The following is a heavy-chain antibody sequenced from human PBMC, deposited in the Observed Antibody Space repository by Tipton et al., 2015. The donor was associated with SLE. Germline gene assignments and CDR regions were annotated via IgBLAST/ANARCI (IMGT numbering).Heavy chain of an antibody. CDR1: GGSISSGSYY. J-gene: IGHJ4*02. Sequence: TLSLTCTVSGGSISSGSYYWSWIRQPPGKGLEWIGYIYYSGSTNYNPSLKSRVTISLDTSKNQFSLKLSSVTAADTAVYYCASDSHSGSYSVDYWGQGRLVTVSS. CDR2: IYYSGST. D-gene: IGHD1-26*01. CDR3: ASDSHSGSYSVDY. V-gene: IGHV4-61*01.